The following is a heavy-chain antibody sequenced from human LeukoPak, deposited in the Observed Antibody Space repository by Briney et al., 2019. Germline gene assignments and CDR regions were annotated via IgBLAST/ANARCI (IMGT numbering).Heavy chain of an antibody. Sequence: TGGSLRLSCAASGFTFSSYSMNWVRQAPGKGLEWVSSISSIPSYIYYADSVKGRFTISRDNAKNSLYLQLNSLRAEDTAVYYCVRLYDDYTNGHFDSWGQGTLVTVSS. V-gene: IGHV3-21*01. CDR2: ISSIPSYI. CDR1: GFTFSSYS. CDR3: VRLYDDYTNGHFDS. J-gene: IGHJ4*02. D-gene: IGHD4-11*01.